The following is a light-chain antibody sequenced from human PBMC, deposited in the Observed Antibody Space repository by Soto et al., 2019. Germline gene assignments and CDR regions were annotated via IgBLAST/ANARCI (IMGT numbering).Light chain of an antibody. CDR1: QSVNTN. V-gene: IGKV3-15*01. CDR2: AAS. Sequence: EIVITQSPATLSVSPGERATLSCRASQSVNTNLAWYQQKPGQAPRLLIYAASTRAAGIPARFSGSGSGTEFTLTISSLQSEDFTVYYCQQYNNWPLTFGGGTKVEIK. CDR3: QQYNNWPLT. J-gene: IGKJ4*01.